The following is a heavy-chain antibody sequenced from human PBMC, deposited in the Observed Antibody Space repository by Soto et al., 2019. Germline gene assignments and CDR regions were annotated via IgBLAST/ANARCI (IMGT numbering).Heavy chain of an antibody. CDR1: GFTVSDHF. Sequence: VGSLRLSCTASGFTVSDHFMDWVRQAPGKGLEWIGISRNEAYSYTTQYAASVKGRFSFSRDDSTNSLHLQMNSLKMEVTAVYFCARRSSNNWFFDLWGRGTLVTVSS. CDR2: SRNEAYSYTT. J-gene: IGHJ2*01. D-gene: IGHD4-4*01. CDR3: ARRSSNNWFFDL. V-gene: IGHV3-72*01.